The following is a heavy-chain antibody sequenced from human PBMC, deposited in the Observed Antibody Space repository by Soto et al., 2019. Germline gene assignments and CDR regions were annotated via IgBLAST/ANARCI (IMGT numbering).Heavy chain of an antibody. CDR2: ISGSGGST. V-gene: IGHV3-23*01. CDR1: GFTFSSYA. J-gene: IGHJ4*02. CDR3: AKDPLYSSSWYSGDY. D-gene: IGHD6-13*01. Sequence: EVQLLESGGGLVQPGGSLRLSCAASGFTFSSYAMSWVRQAPGKGLEWVSAISGSGGSTYYADSVKGRFTISRDNSKNTLYLQMNSLRAEDTVVYYCAKDPLYSSSWYSGDYWGQGTLVTVSS.